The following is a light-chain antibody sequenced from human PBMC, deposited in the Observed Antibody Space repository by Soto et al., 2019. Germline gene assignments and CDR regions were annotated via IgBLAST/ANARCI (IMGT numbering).Light chain of an antibody. Sequence: DIVMTQSPLSLPVMPGEPASISCRSSQSLPHSNGYNFLDWYLQRPGQSPRLLIYLASNRSSGVPDRFSGSGSGTDFTLKISRVEAEDVGVYYCMQALQSPRTFGQGTKVEIK. V-gene: IGKV2-28*01. J-gene: IGKJ1*01. CDR3: MQALQSPRT. CDR2: LAS. CDR1: QSLPHSNGYNF.